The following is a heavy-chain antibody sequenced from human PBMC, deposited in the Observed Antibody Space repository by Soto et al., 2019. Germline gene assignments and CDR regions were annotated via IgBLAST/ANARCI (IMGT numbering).Heavy chain of an antibody. D-gene: IGHD6-13*01. CDR3: TRDYGSSETQFDY. CDR2: IYSGGTT. Sequence: EVQLVESGGGLVQPGGSLRLSCAASGFTVSSNYMTWVRQAPGKGLEWVSVIYSGGTTYYADSVKGRFTVSRDNSKTTMYLQMNSLRVEDTAVYYCTRDYGSSETQFDYWGQGTLFTVSS. CDR1: GFTVSSNY. V-gene: IGHV3-66*01. J-gene: IGHJ4*02.